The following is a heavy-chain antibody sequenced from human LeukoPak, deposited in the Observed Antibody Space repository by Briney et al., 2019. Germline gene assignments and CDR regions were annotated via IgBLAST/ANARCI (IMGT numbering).Heavy chain of an antibody. D-gene: IGHD2-15*01. J-gene: IGHJ6*03. CDR3: ARSPGGDCSGGSCYPNYYYYYMDV. CDR2: IIPIFGTA. CDR1: GGTFSSYA. V-gene: IGHV1-69*05. Sequence: GASVKVSCKASGGTFSSYAISWVRQAPGQGLEWMGRIIPIFGTANYAQKFQGRVTITTDESTSTAYMELSSLRSEDTAVYYCARSPGGDCSGGSCYPNYYYYYMDVWGKGTTVTVSS.